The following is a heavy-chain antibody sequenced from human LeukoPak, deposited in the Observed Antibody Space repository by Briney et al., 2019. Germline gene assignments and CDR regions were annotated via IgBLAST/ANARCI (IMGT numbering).Heavy chain of an antibody. CDR3: ARVVYKGGWIAVADDAFDI. Sequence: SETLSLTCTVSGGSISSYYWSWIRQPPGKGLEGIGSIYYSGSTYYNPSLKSRVTISVDTSKNQFSLKLSSVTAADTAVYYCARVVYKGGWIAVADDAFDIWGQGTMVTVSS. CDR1: GGSISSYY. CDR2: IYYSGST. D-gene: IGHD6-19*01. V-gene: IGHV4-39*07. J-gene: IGHJ3*02.